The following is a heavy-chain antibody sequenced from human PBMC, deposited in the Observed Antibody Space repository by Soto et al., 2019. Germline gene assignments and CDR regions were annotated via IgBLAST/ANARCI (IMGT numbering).Heavy chain of an antibody. CDR1: GYSIGSDNW. CDR3: ARTSRFKTGHLEY. CDR2: IFYTGTT. V-gene: IGHV4-28*01. D-gene: IGHD3-9*01. Sequence: SETLSVTCTVPGYSIGSDNWWGWIRQPPGKGLECIGYIFYTGTTYYNLSLKSRVTMSVDTAKDQFSLKLSSVPAADTAVYYCARTSRFKTGHLEYWGQGTLVTV. J-gene: IGHJ4*02.